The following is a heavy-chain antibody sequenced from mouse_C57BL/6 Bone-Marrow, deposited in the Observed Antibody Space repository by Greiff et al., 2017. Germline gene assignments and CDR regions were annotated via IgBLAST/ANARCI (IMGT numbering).Heavy chain of an antibody. CDR2: IDPNSGGT. V-gene: IGHV1-62-3*01. J-gene: IGHJ3*01. D-gene: IGHD3-2*02. CDR1: GYTFTSYW. CDR3: ASTAQEGFAY. Sequence: QQSCKASGYTFTSYWMHWVKQRPGRGLEWIGRIDPNSGGTKYNEKFKSKATLTADKSSSTAYMELRSLTSADSAVYFCASTAQEGFAYWGQGTLVTVSA.